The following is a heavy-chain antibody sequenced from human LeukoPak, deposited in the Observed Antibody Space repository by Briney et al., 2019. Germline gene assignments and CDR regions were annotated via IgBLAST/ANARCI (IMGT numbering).Heavy chain of an antibody. CDR1: GGSISSGDYY. J-gene: IGHJ3*02. CDR2: IYSSGST. Sequence: PSETLSLTCTVSGGSISSGDYYWSWIRQPPGKGLEWIGYIYSSGSTTYNPSLRSRISISADTSKNQFSLKLSSVTAADTAVYYCARVVGAYDAFDIWGQGTMVTVSS. V-gene: IGHV4-30-4*01. CDR3: ARVVGAYDAFDI. D-gene: IGHD1-26*01.